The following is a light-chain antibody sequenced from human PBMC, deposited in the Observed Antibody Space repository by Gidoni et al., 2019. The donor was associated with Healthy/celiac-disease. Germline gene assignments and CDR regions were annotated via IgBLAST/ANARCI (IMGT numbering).Light chain of an antibody. CDR3: QQRSNWPWT. CDR1: QSVSSY. V-gene: IGKV3-11*01. J-gene: IGKJ1*01. Sequence: EILFTQSPATLSLSPGERATLSCRASQSVSSYLAWYQQKPGQAPRLLIYAASNRATGIPARHRRSGSRTDLTLTLRPLAPEFFTVYHSQQRSNWPWTFGQGTKVEIK. CDR2: AAS.